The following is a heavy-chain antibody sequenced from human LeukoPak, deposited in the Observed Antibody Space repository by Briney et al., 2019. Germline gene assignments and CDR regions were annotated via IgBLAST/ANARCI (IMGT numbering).Heavy chain of an antibody. CDR1: GFTFSSYW. D-gene: IGHD5-18*01. Sequence: GGSLRLSCAASGFTFSSYWMHWVRQAPGKGLVWVSRINSDGSSTNYADSVKGRFTISRDNSKNTLYLQMNSLRAEDTAVYYCASLKYSYGYDYWGQGTLVTVSS. V-gene: IGHV3-74*01. J-gene: IGHJ4*02. CDR3: ASLKYSYGYDY. CDR2: INSDGSST.